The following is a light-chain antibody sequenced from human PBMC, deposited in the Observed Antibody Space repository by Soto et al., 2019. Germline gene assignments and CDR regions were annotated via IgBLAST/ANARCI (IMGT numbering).Light chain of an antibody. V-gene: IGKV3-15*01. CDR2: GAS. CDR3: QQYNKWPPYT. CDR1: QSVSSN. J-gene: IGKJ2*01. Sequence: EIVMTQSPANLSVSPGERATLSCRASQSVSSNLAWYQQKPGQGPRLLIYGASTRATGIPARFSGSGSGTEFTVTISSLQSEDFAVYYCQQYNKWPPYTFGQGTKEEIK.